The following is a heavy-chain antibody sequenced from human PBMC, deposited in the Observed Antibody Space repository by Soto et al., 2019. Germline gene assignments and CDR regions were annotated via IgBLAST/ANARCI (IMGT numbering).Heavy chain of an antibody. V-gene: IGHV4-59*05. CDR2: IYYSGST. J-gene: IGHJ4*02. CDR1: GGSISSSY. D-gene: IGHD4-17*01. Sequence: SETLSLTCTGSGGSISSSYWSWIRQPPGKGLEWIGSIYYSGSTYYNPSLKSRVTISVDTSKNQFSLKLSSVTAADTAVYYCARSRTYGRTDFDYWGQGTLVIVSS. CDR3: ARSRTYGRTDFDY.